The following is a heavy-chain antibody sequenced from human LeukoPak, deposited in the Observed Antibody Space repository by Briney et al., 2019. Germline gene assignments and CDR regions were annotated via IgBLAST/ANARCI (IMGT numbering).Heavy chain of an antibody. D-gene: IGHD1-26*01. V-gene: IGHV4-39*01. J-gene: IGHJ4*02. Sequence: SETLSLTCTVSGGSISSSSYYWGWIRQPPGKGLEWIGSIYYSGGTYYNPSLKSRVTISVDTSKNQFSLKLSSVTAAGTAVYYCARGATDYWGQGTLVTVSS. CDR3: ARGATDY. CDR2: IYYSGGT. CDR1: GGSISSSSYY.